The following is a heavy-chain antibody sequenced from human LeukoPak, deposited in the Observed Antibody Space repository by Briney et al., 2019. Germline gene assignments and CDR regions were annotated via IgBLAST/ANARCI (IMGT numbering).Heavy chain of an antibody. CDR1: GFTFSSYE. Sequence: GGTLRLSCAASGFTFSSYEMNWVRQAPGEGLEWVSYISTSGGAIYYADSVKGRFTISRDNAKNSLYLQMNSVRAEDTAVYYCARGSRVPGAPSDYWGEGTLVTVSS. J-gene: IGHJ4*02. CDR3: ARGSRVPGAPSDY. D-gene: IGHD2-15*01. V-gene: IGHV3-48*03. CDR2: ISTSGGAI.